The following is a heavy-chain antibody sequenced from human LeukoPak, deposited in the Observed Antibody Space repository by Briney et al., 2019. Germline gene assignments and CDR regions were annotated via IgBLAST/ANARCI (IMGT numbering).Heavy chain of an antibody. D-gene: IGHD2-15*01. CDR2: IYDSGST. J-gene: IGHJ3*02. CDR3: ARDCSGGSCYGAFDI. CDR1: GASIRSGDYY. Sequence: SETLSLTCTVSGASIRSGDYYWSWIRQPPGKDLEWIGYIYDSGSTYYNPSLKSRITISVDTSENRFSLKLSSVTATDTAVYYCARDCSGGSCYGAFDIWGQGTMVTVSS. V-gene: IGHV4-30-4*01.